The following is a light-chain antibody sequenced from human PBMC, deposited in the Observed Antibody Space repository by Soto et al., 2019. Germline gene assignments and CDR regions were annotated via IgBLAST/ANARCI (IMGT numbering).Light chain of an antibody. CDR1: SSNIGSNY. J-gene: IGLJ2*01. CDR3: AAWDDSLSGVV. CDR2: RNN. V-gene: IGLV1-47*01. Sequence: QSVLTQPPSASGTPGQRVTISCSGSSSNIGSNYVFWYQHLPGTAPKLLIYRNNQRPSGVPDRFSGSKSGTSASLAISGLRSEDETDYYCAAWDDSLSGVVFGGWTKVTVL.